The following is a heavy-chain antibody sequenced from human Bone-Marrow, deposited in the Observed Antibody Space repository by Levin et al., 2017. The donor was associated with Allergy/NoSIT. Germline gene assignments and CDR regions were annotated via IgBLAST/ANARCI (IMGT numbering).Heavy chain of an antibody. CDR1: GFTFSSYA. CDR3: AKDLETHGDARGYFDY. Sequence: GGSLRLSCAASGFTFSSYAMSWVRQAPGKGLEWVLVISGSGGTTYYADSVKGRFTISRDNSKNTLYLQMNSLRAEDTAVYYCAKDLETHGDARGYFDYWGQGTLVTVSS. D-gene: IGHD4-17*01. J-gene: IGHJ4*02. CDR2: ISGSGGTT. V-gene: IGHV3-23*01.